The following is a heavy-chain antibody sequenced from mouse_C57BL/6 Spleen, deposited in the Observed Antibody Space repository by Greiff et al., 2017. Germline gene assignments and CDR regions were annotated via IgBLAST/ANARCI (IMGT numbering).Heavy chain of an antibody. CDR1: GFTFSSYA. J-gene: IGHJ2*01. V-gene: IGHV5-4*03. CDR2: ISDGGSYT. Sequence: EVKLVESGGGLVKPGGSLKLSCAASGFTFSSYAMSWVRQTPEKRLEWVATISDGGSYTYYPDNVKGRFTISRDNAKNNLYLQMSHLKSEDTAMYYCARSELGRYFDYRGQGTTLTVSS. CDR3: ARSELGRYFDY. D-gene: IGHD4-1*01.